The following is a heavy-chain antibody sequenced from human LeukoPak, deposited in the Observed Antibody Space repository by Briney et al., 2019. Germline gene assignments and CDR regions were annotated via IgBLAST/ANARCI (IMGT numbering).Heavy chain of an antibody. J-gene: IGHJ5*02. CDR2: IYPGDSDT. CDR1: GYSFTSYW. V-gene: IGHV5-51*01. CDR3: AIPPGGGYCSSTSCHP. D-gene: IGHD2-2*01. Sequence: GESLKISCKGSGYSFTSYWIGWVRQMPGKGLEWMGIIYPGDSDTRYSPSFQGPVTISADKSISTAYLQWSSLKASDTAMYYCAIPPGGGYCSSTSCHPWGQGTLVTVSS.